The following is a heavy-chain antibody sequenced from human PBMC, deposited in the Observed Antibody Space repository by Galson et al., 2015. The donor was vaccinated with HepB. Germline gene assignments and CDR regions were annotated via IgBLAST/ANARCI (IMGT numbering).Heavy chain of an antibody. CDR3: ARVKRGEWYSFYYYGMDV. V-gene: IGHV3-7*05. J-gene: IGHJ6*02. D-gene: IGHD3-10*01. Sequence: SLRLSCAASGFIFSTYWMNWVRQAPGKGLEWVANIKEDGSEKNYVDSVKGRFTISRDNAKNSLYLQMNSLRAEDTAVYYCARVKRGEWYSFYYYGMDVWGQGTTVTVSS. CDR1: GFIFSTYW. CDR2: IKEDGSEK.